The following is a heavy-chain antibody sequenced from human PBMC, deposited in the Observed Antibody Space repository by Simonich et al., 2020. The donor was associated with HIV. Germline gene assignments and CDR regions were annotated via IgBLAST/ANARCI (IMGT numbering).Heavy chain of an antibody. J-gene: IGHJ4*02. D-gene: IGHD2-2*01. CDR2: ISISSSYI. Sequence: EVQLVESGGGLVKPGGSLRLSCAASGFTFSSYSMNWVRKAPGKGREGVSSISISSSYIYYADSVKGRFTISRANAKNSLYLQMNSLRAEDTAVYYCARDGRKGSSTSCSDYWGQGTLVTVSS. V-gene: IGHV3-21*01. CDR1: GFTFSSYS. CDR3: ARDGRKGSSTSCSDY.